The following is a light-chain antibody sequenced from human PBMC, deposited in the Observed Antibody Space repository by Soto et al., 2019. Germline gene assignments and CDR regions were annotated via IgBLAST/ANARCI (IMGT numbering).Light chain of an antibody. J-gene: IGLJ2*01. Sequence: QSALTQPRSVSGSPGQSVTISCTGTSSDVGGHNYVSWDQQHPAKAPKLMIYDVTEPPSRVPDRFSGSKSGNTASLTISGLQAEDEANYYSCSYAGSYTWVFGGGTKLTVL. CDR1: SSDVGGHNY. CDR2: DVT. V-gene: IGLV2-11*01. CDR3: CSYAGSYTWV.